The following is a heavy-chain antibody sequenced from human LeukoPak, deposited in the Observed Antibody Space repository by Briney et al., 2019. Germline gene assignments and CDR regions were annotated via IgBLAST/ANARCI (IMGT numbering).Heavy chain of an antibody. Sequence: GGSLRLSCAASGFTFSNYGMHWVRQAPGKGPQWVAGILSHGRNDYYADSVRGRFIITRDDSKNTLFLQMSSLRPEDTAVYFCARGLPGGFDYWGQGTLVTVSS. CDR3: ARGLPGGFDY. V-gene: IGHV3-30*05. CDR2: ILSHGRND. CDR1: GFTFSNYG. J-gene: IGHJ4*02. D-gene: IGHD3-16*01.